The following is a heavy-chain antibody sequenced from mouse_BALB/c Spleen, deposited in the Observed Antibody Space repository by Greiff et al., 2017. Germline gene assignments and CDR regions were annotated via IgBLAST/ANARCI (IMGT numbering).Heavy chain of an antibody. J-gene: IGHJ4*01. CDR3: ARETVVATDYAMDY. D-gene: IGHD1-1*01. CDR1: GYTFTSYW. Sequence: VQLQQSGAELVKPGAPVKLSCKASGYTFTSYWMNWVKQRPGRGLEWIGRIDPSDSETHYNQKFKDKATLTVDKSSSTAYIQLSSLTSEDSAVYYCARETVVATDYAMDYWGQGTSVTVSS. CDR2: IDPSDSET. V-gene: IGHV1-69*02.